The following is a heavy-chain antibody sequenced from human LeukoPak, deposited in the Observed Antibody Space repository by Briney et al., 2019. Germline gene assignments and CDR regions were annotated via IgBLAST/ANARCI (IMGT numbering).Heavy chain of an antibody. CDR2: MNPNSGNT. CDR3: ARGSYCSSTSCYTGYYYYYYMDV. Sequence: VASVKVSCKASGYTFTSYDINWVRQATGQGLEWMGWMNPNSGNTGYAQKFQGRVTITRKTSISTAYIELSSLRSEDTAVYYCARGSYCSSTSCYTGYYYYYYMDVWGKGTTVTVSS. D-gene: IGHD2-2*02. V-gene: IGHV1-8*03. CDR1: GYTFTSYD. J-gene: IGHJ6*03.